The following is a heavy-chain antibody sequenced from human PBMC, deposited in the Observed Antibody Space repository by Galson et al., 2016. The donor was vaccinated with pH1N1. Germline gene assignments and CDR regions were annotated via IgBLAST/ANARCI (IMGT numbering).Heavy chain of an antibody. D-gene: IGHD6-25*01. Sequence: SVKVSCKASGYIFNNFGVSWVRQAPGQGLEWMAWISVYNGNTNYAQSLQGRVTLTTDTSTSTAYMELRSLRSDDTAVYYCARDTPSLLAAATMDYWGQGTLVTVSP. J-gene: IGHJ4*02. CDR3: ARDTPSLLAAATMDY. CDR2: ISVYNGNT. V-gene: IGHV1-18*01. CDR1: GYIFNNFG.